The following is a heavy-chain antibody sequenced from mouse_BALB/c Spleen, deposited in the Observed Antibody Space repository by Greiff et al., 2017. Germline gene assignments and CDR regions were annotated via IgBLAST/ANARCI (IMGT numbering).Heavy chain of an antibody. V-gene: IGHV5-12-1*01. Sequence: EVKLVESGGGLVKPGGSLKLSCAASGFAFSSYDMSWVRQTPEKRLEWVAYISSGGGSTYYPDTVKGRFTISRDNAKNTLYLQMSSLKSEDTAMYYCTRDRYRYDGFAYWGQGTLVTVSA. CDR1: GFAFSSYD. J-gene: IGHJ3*01. D-gene: IGHD2-14*01. CDR3: TRDRYRYDGFAY. CDR2: ISSGGGST.